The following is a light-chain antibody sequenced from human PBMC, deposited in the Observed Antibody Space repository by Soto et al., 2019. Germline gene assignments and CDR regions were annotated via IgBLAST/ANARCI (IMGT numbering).Light chain of an antibody. J-gene: IGKJ2*01. V-gene: IGKV3-15*01. CDR2: GAS. Sequence: EIVMTQSPVTLSVSPGERATLSCRASQSVSSKLAWYQQKPGQAPSLLIYGASTRATGIPARFSGSGSGTEFTLSISSLQSEDFAVYYCQQYNNWPQTVGQGTKLEIK. CDR3: QQYNNWPQT. CDR1: QSVSSK.